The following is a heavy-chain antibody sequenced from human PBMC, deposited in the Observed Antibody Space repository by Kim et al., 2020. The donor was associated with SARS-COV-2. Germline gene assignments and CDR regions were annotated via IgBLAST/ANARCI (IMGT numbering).Heavy chain of an antibody. J-gene: IGHJ6*02. Sequence: SETLSLTCTVSGGSISSGGYYWSWIRQHPGKGLEWIGYIYYSGSTYYNPSLKSRVTISVDTSKNQFSLKLSSVTAADTAVYYCARDQASSSSYYYYGMDVWGQGTTVTVSS. V-gene: IGHV4-31*03. CDR1: GGSISSGGYY. CDR2: IYYSGST. CDR3: ARDQASSSSYYYYGMDV. D-gene: IGHD6-6*01.